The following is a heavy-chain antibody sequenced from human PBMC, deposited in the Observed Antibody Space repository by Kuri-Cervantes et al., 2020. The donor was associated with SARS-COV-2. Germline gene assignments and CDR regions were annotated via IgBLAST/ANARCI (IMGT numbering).Heavy chain of an antibody. CDR3: ARGYYDSSGYYPLFDY. CDR2: ISSSSSTI. D-gene: IGHD3-22*01. CDR1: GFTFSSYS. J-gene: IGHJ4*02. Sequence: LSLTCAASGFTFSSYSMNWVRQAPGKGLEWVSYISSSSSTIYYADSVKGRFTISRDNAKNSLYLQMNSLRAEDTAVYYCARGYYDSSGYYPLFDYWGQGTLVTVSS. V-gene: IGHV3-48*01.